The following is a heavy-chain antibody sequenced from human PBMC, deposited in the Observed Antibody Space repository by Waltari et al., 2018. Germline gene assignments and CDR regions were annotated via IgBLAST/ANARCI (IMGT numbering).Heavy chain of an antibody. J-gene: IGHJ6*03. Sequence: QVQLQQLGAGLLKPSETLALTCAVYGGPFIDYSWSWIRQPPGKGLEGSGEMNHSGITNYNPTLKSRVSMSIDTSKNQSSLKLTSVTAADTALYFCARAVVGAARPYQCCYRDVWGKGATVTVSS. CDR1: GGPFIDYS. V-gene: IGHV4-34*01. D-gene: IGHD1-26*01. CDR3: ARAVVGAARPYQCCYRDV. CDR2: MNHSGIT.